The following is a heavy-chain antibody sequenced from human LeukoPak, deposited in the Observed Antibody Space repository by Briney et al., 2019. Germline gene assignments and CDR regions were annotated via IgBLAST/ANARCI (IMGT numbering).Heavy chain of an antibody. V-gene: IGHV4-39*01. J-gene: IGHJ4*02. D-gene: IGHD3-9*01. CDR2: IYYSGST. CDR3: VRYFDWQTDY. CDR1: GGSISSSSYY. Sequence: SETLSLTCTVSGGSISSSSYYWGWIRQPPGKGLEWIGSIYYSGSTYYNPSLKSRVTISVDTSKNQFSLKLSSVTAADTAVYYCVRYFDWQTDYWGQGTLVTVSS.